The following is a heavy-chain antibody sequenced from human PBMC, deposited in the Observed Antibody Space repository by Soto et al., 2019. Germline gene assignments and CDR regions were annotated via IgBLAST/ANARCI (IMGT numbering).Heavy chain of an antibody. CDR1: GFTFSTYA. CDR3: LSIESKGPYFNYRVYHYYGMDV. Sequence: QVHLVESGGGVVQPGRSLRLSCAASGFTFSTYAMHWVRQAPGKGLEWVAVISYDGSYKYYADSVKGRFTISRDNSKTSLYLQMNSLGAEDTAVNYCLSIESKGPYFNYRVYHYYGMDVWGQGTTVTVSS. J-gene: IGHJ6*02. D-gene: IGHD4-4*01. CDR2: ISYDGSYK. V-gene: IGHV3-30*04.